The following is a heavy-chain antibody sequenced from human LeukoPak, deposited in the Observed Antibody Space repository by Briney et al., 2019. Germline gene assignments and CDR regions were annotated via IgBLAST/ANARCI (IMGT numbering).Heavy chain of an antibody. V-gene: IGHV3-53*01. Sequence: GGSLRLSCEASGFSVTNNYMSWFRLAPGKGLEWVSVLYTGGIRYYAGFVRGRFTISRDDSKNTLYLQMNNLRAEDTAIYYCTKMFTKDNWYGGPDYWGQGTPVTVSS. J-gene: IGHJ4*02. CDR3: TKMFTKDNWYGGPDY. CDR2: LYTGGIR. D-gene: IGHD2-8*01. CDR1: GFSVTNNY.